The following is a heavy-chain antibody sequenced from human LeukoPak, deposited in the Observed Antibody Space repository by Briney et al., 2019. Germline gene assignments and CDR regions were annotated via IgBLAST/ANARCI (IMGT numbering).Heavy chain of an antibody. CDR2: ISGSGGSA. Sequence: PGGSLRLSCAASGFTYINYAMSWVRQAPGEGLEWVSAISGSGGSAYYADSVKGRFTISRDNSKNTLYLQMNSLRAEDTAVYYCAGDYYEEDYYYYYGMDVWGQGTTVTVSS. CDR1: GFTYINYA. V-gene: IGHV3-23*01. D-gene: IGHD3-22*01. J-gene: IGHJ6*02. CDR3: AGDYYEEDYYYYYGMDV.